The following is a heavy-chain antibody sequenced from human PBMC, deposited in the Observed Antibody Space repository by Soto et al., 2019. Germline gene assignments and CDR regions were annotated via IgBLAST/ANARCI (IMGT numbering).Heavy chain of an antibody. J-gene: IGHJ4*02. V-gene: IGHV1-18*01. CDR1: GYTFTSYG. D-gene: IGHD3-22*01. Sequence: ASVKVSCKASGYTFTSYGISWVRQAPGQGPEWMGWISAYNGNTNYAQKLQGRVTMTTDTSTSTAYMELRSLRSDDTAVYYCARWYYYDSSGYARGPCSFDYWGQGTLVTVSS. CDR3: ARWYYYDSSGYARGPCSFDY. CDR2: ISAYNGNT.